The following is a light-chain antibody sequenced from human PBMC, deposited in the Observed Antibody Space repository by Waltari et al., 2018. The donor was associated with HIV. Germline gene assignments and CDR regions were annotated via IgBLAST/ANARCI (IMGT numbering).Light chain of an antibody. CDR2: LCS. CDR3: MQALQTPRT. J-gene: IGKJ1*01. Sequence: DIVMTQSPLFLPVTPGEPASISWRSSQSLLHSNGYNYLDWYMQKPGQAPQLLIFLCSKRASGVPDRFSVSGSETDFTLKISRGEAEDVGVYYCMQALQTPRTFGQGTKVEIK. V-gene: IGKV2-28*01. CDR1: QSLLHSNGYNY.